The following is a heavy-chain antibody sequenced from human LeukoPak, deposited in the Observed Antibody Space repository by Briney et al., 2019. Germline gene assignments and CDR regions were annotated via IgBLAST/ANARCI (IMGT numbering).Heavy chain of an antibody. CDR3: ARRWENFDGGIDY. V-gene: IGHV4-39*01. J-gene: IGHJ4*02. D-gene: IGHD3-9*01. CDR1: GGSISSSSYY. CDR2: IYYSGST. Sequence: SETLSLTCTVSGGSISSSSYYWGWIRQPPGKGLEWIGSIYYSGSTYYNPSLKSRVTISVDTSKNQFSLKLSSVTAADTAVYYCARRWENFDGGIDYWGQGTLVTVSS.